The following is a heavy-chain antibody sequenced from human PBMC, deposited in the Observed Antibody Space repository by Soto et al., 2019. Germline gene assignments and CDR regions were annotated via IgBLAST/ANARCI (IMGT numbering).Heavy chain of an antibody. J-gene: IGHJ4*01. CDR1: GFTFSSYG. V-gene: IGHV3-30*18. D-gene: IGHD6-13*01. Sequence: QVQLVESGGGVVQPGRSLRLSCAASGFTFSSYGMHWVRQAPGKGLEWVAVISYDGSNKYYADSVKGRFTISRDNSKNTLYLQMNSLRAEDTAVYYCAKDRGSSSWYVQVEDYWGHGTLVTVSS. CDR3: AKDRGSSSWYVQVEDY. CDR2: ISYDGSNK.